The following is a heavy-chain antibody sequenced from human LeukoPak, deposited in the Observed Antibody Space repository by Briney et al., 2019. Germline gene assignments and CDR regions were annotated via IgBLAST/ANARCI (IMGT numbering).Heavy chain of an antibody. CDR1: GGSMSSTSY. CDR2: IYYSGST. V-gene: IGHV4-39*01. Sequence: SETLSLTCTVSGGSMSSTSYWGWIRQPPGKGLEWIGSIYYSGSTYYHPSLKSRVTISVDTSNNLFSLKLTSVTAADTAVYSCARQRPGHCDYWGQGTLVSVSS. CDR3: ARQRPGHCDY. D-gene: IGHD6-6*01. J-gene: IGHJ4*02.